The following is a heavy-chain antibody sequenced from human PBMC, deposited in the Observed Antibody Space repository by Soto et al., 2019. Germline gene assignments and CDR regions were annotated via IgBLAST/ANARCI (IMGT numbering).Heavy chain of an antibody. CDR3: TTVRVFGVVFLDDY. D-gene: IGHD3-3*01. V-gene: IGHV3-15*01. Sequence: GGSLRLCCAASGFTFSNAWMSWVRQAPGKGLEWVGRIKSKTDGGTTDYAAPVKGRFTISRDDSKNTLYLQMNSLKTEDTAVYYCTTVRVFGVVFLDDYWGQGTLVTVSS. J-gene: IGHJ4*02. CDR1: GFTFSNAW. CDR2: IKSKTDGGTT.